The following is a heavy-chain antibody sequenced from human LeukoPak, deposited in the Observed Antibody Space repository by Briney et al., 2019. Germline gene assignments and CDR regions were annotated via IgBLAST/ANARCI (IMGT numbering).Heavy chain of an antibody. D-gene: IGHD3-22*01. V-gene: IGHV1-18*01. CDR1: GYTFTSYG. J-gene: IGHJ4*02. CDR3: ATSYYYDSSGYPSNFDY. Sequence: GAAVKVSCKASGYTFTSYGITWVRQAPGQGLEWMGWISIYNSNTNYAQKLQGRVTMTTDTSTNTAYMELRSLRSDDTAVYYCATSYYYDSSGYPSNFDYWGQGTLVTVSS. CDR2: ISIYNSNT.